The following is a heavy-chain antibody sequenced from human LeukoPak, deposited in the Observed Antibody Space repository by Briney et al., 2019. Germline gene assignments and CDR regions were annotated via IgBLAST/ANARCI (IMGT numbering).Heavy chain of an antibody. CDR2: IYYSGST. Sequence: SETLSLTCTVSGGSISSYYRSWVRQPPGKGLEWIGYIYYSGSTNYNPSLKSRVTISVDTSKNQISLKLSSATAADTAVYYCARSHYGDFVDYWGQGTLVTVSS. D-gene: IGHD4-17*01. CDR1: GGSISSYY. CDR3: ARSHYGDFVDY. V-gene: IGHV4-59*01. J-gene: IGHJ4*02.